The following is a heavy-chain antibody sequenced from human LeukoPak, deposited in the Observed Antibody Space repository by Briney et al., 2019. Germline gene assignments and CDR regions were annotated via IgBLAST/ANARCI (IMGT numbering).Heavy chain of an antibody. D-gene: IGHD3-3*01. CDR1: GYTFTSYG. Sequence: ASVKVSCKASGYTFTSYGISWVRQAPGQGLEWMGWISAYNGNTNYAQKLQGRVTITRNTSKSTAYMELSSLRSEDTAVYYCARGAFRSYDFWSGSPGYWGQGTLVTVSS. V-gene: IGHV1-18*01. CDR2: ISAYNGNT. J-gene: IGHJ4*02. CDR3: ARGAFRSYDFWSGSPGY.